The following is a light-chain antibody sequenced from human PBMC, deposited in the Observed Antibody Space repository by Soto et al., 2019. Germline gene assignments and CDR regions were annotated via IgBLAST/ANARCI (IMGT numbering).Light chain of an antibody. CDR1: QSVLYSSNNKNY. V-gene: IGKV4-1*01. Sequence: DIVMTQSPDSLAVYLGERATINCKSSQSVLYSSNNKNYLAWYQQKPGQPPKLLIYWASTRESGVPDRFSGSASGTDFTLTISSLQAEDVAVYYCQQYYSTPPTFGQGTKLEIK. J-gene: IGKJ2*01. CDR2: WAS. CDR3: QQYYSTPPT.